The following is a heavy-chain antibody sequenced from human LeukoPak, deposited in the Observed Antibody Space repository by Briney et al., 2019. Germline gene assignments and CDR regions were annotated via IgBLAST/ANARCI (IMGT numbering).Heavy chain of an antibody. CDR2: ISSSSYI. J-gene: IGHJ4*02. CDR1: GFTFSSYS. Sequence: PGGSLRLSXAASGFTFSSYSMNWVRQAPGKGLEWVSSISSSSYIYYADSVKGRFTISRDNAKNSLYLQMDSLRAEDTAVYYCASGVRYSGSYIDYWGQGTLVTVSS. CDR3: ASGVRYSGSYIDY. V-gene: IGHV3-21*01. D-gene: IGHD1-26*01.